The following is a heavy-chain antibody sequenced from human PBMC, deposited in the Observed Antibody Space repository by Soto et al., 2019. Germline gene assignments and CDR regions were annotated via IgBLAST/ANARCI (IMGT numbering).Heavy chain of an antibody. CDR3: ARGILYYYDSSGYYDY. CDR2: IYHGGST. D-gene: IGHD3-22*01. Sequence: SETLSLTCAVSGGSISSSNWWSWVRQPPGKGLEWIGGIYHGGSTNYNPSLKSRVTISVDKSKNQFSLKLSSVTAADTAVYYCARGILYYYDSSGYYDYWGQGTLVTVSS. V-gene: IGHV4-4*02. CDR1: GGSISSSNW. J-gene: IGHJ4*02.